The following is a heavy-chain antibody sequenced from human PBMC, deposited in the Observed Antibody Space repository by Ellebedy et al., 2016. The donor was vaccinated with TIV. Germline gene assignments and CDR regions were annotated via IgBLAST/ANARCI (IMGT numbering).Heavy chain of an antibody. D-gene: IGHD6-6*01. V-gene: IGHV3-43*01. CDR3: VKDKTTSSAGAFFDS. J-gene: IGHJ4*02. CDR1: GFTFDDYT. Sequence: GESLKISCVASGFTFDDYTMHWVRQAPGKGLEWVSLISWDGDSTFYADSVKGRFTISRDNSKNSLSLQMNSLRTEDTAFYYCVKDKTTSSAGAFFDSWGQGTLVTVSS. CDR2: ISWDGDST.